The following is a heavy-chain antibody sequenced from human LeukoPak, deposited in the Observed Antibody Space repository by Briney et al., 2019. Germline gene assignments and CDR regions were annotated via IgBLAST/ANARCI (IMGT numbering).Heavy chain of an antibody. CDR3: ATDGVKVGPTAFAY. CDR2: ISSSGSTI. Sequence: PGGSLRLSCAAFGFTFRSHEMNWVRQAPGKGLEWVSYISSSGSTIYYADSVKGRFTISRDNAKNSLYLQVHSLRDEDTAVYYCATDGVKVGPTAFAYWGQGTLVTVSS. CDR1: GFTFRSHE. V-gene: IGHV3-48*03. D-gene: IGHD1-26*01. J-gene: IGHJ4*02.